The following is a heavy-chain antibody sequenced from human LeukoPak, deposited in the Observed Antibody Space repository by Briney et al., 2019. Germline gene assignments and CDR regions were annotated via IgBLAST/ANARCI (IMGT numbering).Heavy chain of an antibody. CDR3: ARAKSIAVAGLGY. V-gene: IGHV3-7*01. J-gene: IGHJ4*02. Sequence: GGSLRLSCAASGFTFSSYWMSWVRQAPGKGLEWVANIKQDGSEKYYVDSVKGRFTISGDNAKNSLYLQMNSLRAEDTAVYYCARAKSIAVAGLGYWGQGTLVTVSS. CDR1: GFTFSSYW. D-gene: IGHD6-19*01. CDR2: IKQDGSEK.